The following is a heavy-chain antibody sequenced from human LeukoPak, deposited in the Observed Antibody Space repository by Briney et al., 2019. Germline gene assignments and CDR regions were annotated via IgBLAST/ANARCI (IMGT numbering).Heavy chain of an antibody. Sequence: SETLSLTCTVSGGSISSHYWSWIRQPPGQGLEWIGYTSYSGSTNYNPSLKSRVTMSVDTSKNQFSLKLSSVTAADTAVYYCTRDRRDGYNYVDIWGQGTLVTVSS. V-gene: IGHV4-59*11. CDR3: TRDRRDGYNYVDI. D-gene: IGHD5-24*01. CDR1: GGSISSHY. CDR2: TSYSGST. J-gene: IGHJ4*02.